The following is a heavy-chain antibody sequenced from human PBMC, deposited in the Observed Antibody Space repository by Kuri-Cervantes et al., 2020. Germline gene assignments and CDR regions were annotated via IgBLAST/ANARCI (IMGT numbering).Heavy chain of an antibody. CDR1: GYTFTYRY. CDR2: ITPFNGNT. D-gene: IGHD3-10*01. CDR3: ARAGYYGSGSYFGWGDP. J-gene: IGHJ5*02. Sequence: SVKVSCKASGYTFTYRYLHWVRQAPGQALEWMGWITPFNGNTNYAQKFQDRVTITRDTSASTAYMELSSLRSEDTAVYYCARAGYYGSGSYFGWGDPWGQGTLVTVSS. V-gene: IGHV1-45*02.